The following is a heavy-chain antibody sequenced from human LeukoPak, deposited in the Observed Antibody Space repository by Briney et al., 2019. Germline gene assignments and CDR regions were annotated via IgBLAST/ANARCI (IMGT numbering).Heavy chain of an antibody. Sequence: SVKVSCKASGGTFSSYAISWVRQAPGQGLEWMGRIIPILGIANYAQKFQGRVTITADKSTSTAYMELSSLRSDDTAVYYCARKLGRDYDSSGYYGFDYWGQGTLVTVSS. D-gene: IGHD3-22*01. V-gene: IGHV1-69*04. CDR1: GGTFSSYA. J-gene: IGHJ4*02. CDR2: IIPILGIA. CDR3: ARKLGRDYDSSGYYGFDY.